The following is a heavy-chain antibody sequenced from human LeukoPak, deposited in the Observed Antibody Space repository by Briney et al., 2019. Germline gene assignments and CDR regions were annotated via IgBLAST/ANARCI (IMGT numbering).Heavy chain of an antibody. CDR2: INAGNGNT. CDR3: ARDRGIAARQPDY. V-gene: IGHV1-3*01. Sequence: ASVKVSCKASGYTFTSYAMHWVRQAPGQRLEWMGWINAGNGNTKYSQKFQGRVTITRDTSASTAYMELSSLRSEDTAVYYCARDRGIAARQPDYWGQGTLVTVSS. J-gene: IGHJ4*02. D-gene: IGHD6-6*01. CDR1: GYTFTSYA.